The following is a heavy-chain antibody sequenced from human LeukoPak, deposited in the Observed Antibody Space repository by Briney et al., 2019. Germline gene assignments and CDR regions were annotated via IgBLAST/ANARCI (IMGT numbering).Heavy chain of an antibody. CDR1: GGSFSGHY. V-gene: IGHV4-34*01. CDR3: ARGRTGAAALDF. CDR2: STHTGSS. J-gene: IGHJ4*02. D-gene: IGHD2-2*01. Sequence: SETLSLTCAVYGGSFSGHYWTWIRQAPGKGLEWIGESTHTGSSNYNPSLKSRVTISVDTSKNQFSLKLTSVSAADTAVYHCARGRTGAAALDFWGPGTLVTVSS.